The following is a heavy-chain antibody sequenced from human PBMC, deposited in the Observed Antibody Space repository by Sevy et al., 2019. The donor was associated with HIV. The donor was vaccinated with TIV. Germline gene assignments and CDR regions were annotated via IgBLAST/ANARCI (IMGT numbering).Heavy chain of an antibody. V-gene: IGHV3-74*01. Sequence: GGSLRLSCAASGFTFSSYWMHWVRQAPGKGLVWVSSINSDGSSTSYADSVKGRFTISRDNAKNTLYLQMNSLRAEDTAVYYCASFTFGGVIAFDYWGQGTLVTVSS. D-gene: IGHD3-16*02. CDR3: ASFTFGGVIAFDY. CDR1: GFTFSSYW. J-gene: IGHJ4*02. CDR2: INSDGSST.